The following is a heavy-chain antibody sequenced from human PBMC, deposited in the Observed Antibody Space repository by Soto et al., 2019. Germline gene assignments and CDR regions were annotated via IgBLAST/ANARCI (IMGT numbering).Heavy chain of an antibody. Sequence: EVQLVESGGGLVQPGGSLRLSCAASGFTFSSYWMHWVRQAPGKGLVWVSRINSDGSSTSYADSVKGRFTISRDNAKNTLYLQMNSLRAEDTAVYYCVLTDLSGSYYADYWGQGTLVTVSS. CDR2: INSDGSST. V-gene: IGHV3-74*01. J-gene: IGHJ4*02. CDR3: VLTDLSGSYYADY. D-gene: IGHD1-26*01. CDR1: GFTFSSYW.